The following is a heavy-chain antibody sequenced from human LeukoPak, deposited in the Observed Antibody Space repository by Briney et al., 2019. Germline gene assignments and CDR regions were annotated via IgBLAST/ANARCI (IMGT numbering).Heavy chain of an antibody. D-gene: IGHD2-15*01. CDR1: GFTFSSYS. V-gene: IGHV3-21*01. Sequence: PGGSLRLSCAASGFTFSSYSMNWVRQAPGKGLEWVSSISSSSSYIYYADSVKGRFTISRDNAENSLYLQMNSLRAEDTAVYYCARDSPPYCSGGSCLDYGMDVWGQGTTVTVSS. CDR2: ISSSSSYI. J-gene: IGHJ6*02. CDR3: ARDSPPYCSGGSCLDYGMDV.